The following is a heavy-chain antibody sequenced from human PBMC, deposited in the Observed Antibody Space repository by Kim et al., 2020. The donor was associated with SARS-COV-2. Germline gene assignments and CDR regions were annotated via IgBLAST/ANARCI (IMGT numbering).Heavy chain of an antibody. V-gene: IGHV1-18*01. CDR3: SLQLWLEYSSSWYLDY. CDR2: ISAYNGNT. D-gene: IGHD6-13*01. J-gene: IGHJ4*02. Sequence: ASVKVSCKASGYTFTSYGISWVRQAPGQGLEWMGWISAYNGNTNYAQKLQGRVTMTTDTSTSTAYMELRSLRSDDTAVYYCSLQLWLEYSSSWYLDYWGQGTLVTVSS. CDR1: GYTFTSYG.